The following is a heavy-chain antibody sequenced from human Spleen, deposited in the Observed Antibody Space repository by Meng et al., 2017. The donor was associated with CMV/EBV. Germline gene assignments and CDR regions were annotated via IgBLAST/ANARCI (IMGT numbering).Heavy chain of an antibody. Sequence: SETLSLTXAVYGGSFSGYYWSWIRQPPGKGLEWIGEINHSGSTNYNPSLKSRVTISVDTSKNQFSLKLSSVTAADTAGCCCASGRXYYGSGKVPNGMDVWGQGTTVTVSS. J-gene: IGHJ6*02. D-gene: IGHD3-10*01. CDR3: ASGRXYYGSGKVPNGMDV. V-gene: IGHV4-34*01. CDR2: INHSGST. CDR1: GGSFSGYY.